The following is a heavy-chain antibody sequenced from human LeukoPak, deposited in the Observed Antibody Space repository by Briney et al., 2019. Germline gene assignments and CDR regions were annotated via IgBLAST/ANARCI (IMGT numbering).Heavy chain of an antibody. D-gene: IGHD3-16*02. Sequence: PGGSLRLSCAASGYTFSSYWMSWVRQAPGKGLEWVAFIWYDGTNKYYTDSVKGRFTISRDNAKNRLDLQMNRLGADDTATYFCAKYSGYFYNWGNYLDYRGQGTLVTVSS. CDR2: IWYDGTNK. CDR3: AKYSGYFYNWGNYLDY. V-gene: IGHV3-30*02. CDR1: GYTFSSYW. J-gene: IGHJ4*02.